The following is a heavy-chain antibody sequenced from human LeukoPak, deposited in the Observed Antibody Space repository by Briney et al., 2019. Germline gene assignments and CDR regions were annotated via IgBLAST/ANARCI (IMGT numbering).Heavy chain of an antibody. CDR1: GFIFRNYA. V-gene: IGHV3-30*02. D-gene: IGHD3-16*01. Sequence: GGSLRLSCAASGFIFRNYAMNWVRQAPGKGLEWVAFIRHDGGHSSYTDSVKGRFTISRDNAKNSLSLQMNSLRPEDTAVYYCARPAYTAAYDLWGQGTMVTVSS. CDR3: ARPAYTAAYDL. CDR2: IRHDGGHS. J-gene: IGHJ3*01.